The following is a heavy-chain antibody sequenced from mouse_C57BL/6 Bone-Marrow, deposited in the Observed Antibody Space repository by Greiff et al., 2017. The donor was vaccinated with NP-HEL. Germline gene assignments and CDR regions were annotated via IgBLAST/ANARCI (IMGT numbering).Heavy chain of an antibody. J-gene: IGHJ2*01. CDR3: TTGYSLDY. CDR2: IDPENGDT. D-gene: IGHD2-3*01. CDR1: GFTIKDDY. V-gene: IGHV14-4*01. Sequence: VQLQQSGAELVRPGASVKLSCTASGFTIKDDYMHWVKQRPEQGLEWIGWIDPENGDTEYASKFQGKATITADTSSNTAYLQLSSLTSEDTAVYYCTTGYSLDYWGQGTTLTVSA.